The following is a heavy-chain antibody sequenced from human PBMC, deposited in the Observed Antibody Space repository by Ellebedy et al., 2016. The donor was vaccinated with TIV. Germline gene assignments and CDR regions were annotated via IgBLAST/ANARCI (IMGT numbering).Heavy chain of an antibody. CDR3: ARDLRGSLKGGY. CDR1: GYTFSIFG. J-gene: IGHJ4*02. Sequence: AASVKVSCKASGYTFSIFGIGWVRQAPGQGLEWMGWISVYNGNRNYAQKFQGRVTMTTDTSTSTAYMELRSLTSDDTAVYYCARDLRGSLKGGYWGQGTLVTVSS. CDR2: ISVYNGNR. V-gene: IGHV1-18*04. D-gene: IGHD2-8*01.